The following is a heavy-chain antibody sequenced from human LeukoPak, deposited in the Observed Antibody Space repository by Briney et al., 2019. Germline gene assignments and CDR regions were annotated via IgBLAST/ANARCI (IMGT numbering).Heavy chain of an antibody. CDR1: GASVSGSPYY. CDR2: IYSSGST. V-gene: IGHV4-39*01. CDR3: AKSGGYGLIDY. J-gene: IGHJ4*02. Sequence: SETLSITCTVSGASVSGSPYYWGWIRQPPGKGLEWIGSIYSSGSTYYNASLQSRVTISIETSKNQISLRLNSVTAADTAIYYCAKSGGYGLIDYWGQGTLVTVSS. D-gene: IGHD1-26*01.